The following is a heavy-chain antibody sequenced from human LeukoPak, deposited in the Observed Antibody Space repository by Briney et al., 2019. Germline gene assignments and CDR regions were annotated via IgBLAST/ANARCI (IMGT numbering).Heavy chain of an antibody. V-gene: IGHV1-8*01. Sequence: ASVKVSCKTSGYTFTSFDLNWVRQATGQGLEWMGWMNPNTGNTGYAQKFQDRVTMTRNISISTAYMELSSLRSEDTAVYYCARARIAAARGRNWFDPWGQGTLVTVSS. CDR1: GYTFTSFD. CDR3: ARARIAAARGRNWFDP. D-gene: IGHD6-13*01. J-gene: IGHJ5*02. CDR2: MNPNTGNT.